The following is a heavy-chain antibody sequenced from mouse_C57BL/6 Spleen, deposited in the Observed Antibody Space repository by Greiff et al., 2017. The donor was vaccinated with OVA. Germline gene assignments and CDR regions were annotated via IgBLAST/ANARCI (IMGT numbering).Heavy chain of an antibody. CDR2: IDPSDSYT. Sequence: QVQLQQPGAELVKPGASVKLSCKASGYTFTSYWMQWVKQRPGQGLEWIGEIDPSDSYTNYNQKFKGKATLTVDTSSSTAYMQLSSLTSEDSAVYYCARKGIYYYGSRAFDYWGQGTTLTVSS. CDR1: GYTFTSYW. J-gene: IGHJ2*01. D-gene: IGHD1-1*01. CDR3: ARKGIYYYGSRAFDY. V-gene: IGHV1-50*01.